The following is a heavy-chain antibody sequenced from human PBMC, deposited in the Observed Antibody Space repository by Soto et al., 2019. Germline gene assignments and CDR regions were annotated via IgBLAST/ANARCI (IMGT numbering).Heavy chain of an antibody. CDR2: IYYSGST. V-gene: IGHV4-39*01. J-gene: IGHJ4*02. CDR3: ASFGGYSSLIDY. Sequence: SETLSLTCTVSGGSISSSSYYWGWIRQPPGKGLEWIGSIYYSGSTYYNPSLKSRVTISVDTSKNQFSLKLSSVTAADTAVYYCASFGGYSSLIDYWGQGTLVTSPQ. D-gene: IGHD6-13*01. CDR1: GGSISSSSYY.